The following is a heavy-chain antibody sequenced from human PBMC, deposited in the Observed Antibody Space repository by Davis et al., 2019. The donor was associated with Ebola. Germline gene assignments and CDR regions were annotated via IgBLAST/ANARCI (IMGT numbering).Heavy chain of an antibody. V-gene: IGHV3-21*01. CDR3: AKGEDCSSTSCFYYYYYGMDV. CDR1: GFTFSSYS. CDR2: ISSSSSYI. D-gene: IGHD2-2*01. Sequence: GGSLRLSCAASGFTFSSYSMNWVRQAPGKGLEWVSSISSSSSYIYYADSVKGRFTISRDNSKNTLYLQMNSLRAEDTAVYYCAKGEDCSSTSCFYYYYYGMDVWGQGTTVTVSS. J-gene: IGHJ6*02.